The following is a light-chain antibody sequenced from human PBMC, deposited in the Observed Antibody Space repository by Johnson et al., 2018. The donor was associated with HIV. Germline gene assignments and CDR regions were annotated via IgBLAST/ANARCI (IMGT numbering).Light chain of an antibody. CDR3: GTWDSSLSAV. CDR2: ENK. Sequence: QAVLTQPPSVSAAPGQKVTISCSGSSSNIGKNYVSWYQQFPGTAPKLLIHENKKRPSGIPDRFSGSKSGTSATLGITGLQTGDEADYYCGTWDSSLSAVFGTGTKVTVL. CDR1: SSNIGKNY. V-gene: IGLV1-51*02. J-gene: IGLJ1*01.